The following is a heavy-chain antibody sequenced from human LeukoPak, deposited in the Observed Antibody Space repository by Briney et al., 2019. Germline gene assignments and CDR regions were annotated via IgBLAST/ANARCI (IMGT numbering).Heavy chain of an antibody. CDR1: GGSFSGYY. CDR2: INHSGST. J-gene: IGHJ4*02. CDR3: ARGGMVPGDDYFDY. V-gene: IGHV4-34*01. D-gene: IGHD3-10*01. Sequence: PSETLSLTCAVYGGSFSGYYWSWIRQPPGKGLEWIGEINHSGSTNYNPSLKSRVTISVDTSKNQFSLKVSSVTAADPAVYYCARGGMVPGDDYFDYWGQGTLVTVSS.